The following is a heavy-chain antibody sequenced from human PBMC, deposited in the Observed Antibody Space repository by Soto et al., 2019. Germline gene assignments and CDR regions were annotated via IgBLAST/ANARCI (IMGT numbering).Heavy chain of an antibody. Sequence: GGSLRLSCAASGFTISTYHLNWVRQAPGKGLEWVSYISTDLRALYYADSVRGRFTISRDNAKNSLYLQMTSLRDEDTGVYYCTRDGRRGYDMDVWGQGTTVTVSS. J-gene: IGHJ6*02. D-gene: IGHD1-26*01. CDR1: GFTISTYH. CDR3: TRDGRRGYDMDV. V-gene: IGHV3-48*02. CDR2: ISTDLRAL.